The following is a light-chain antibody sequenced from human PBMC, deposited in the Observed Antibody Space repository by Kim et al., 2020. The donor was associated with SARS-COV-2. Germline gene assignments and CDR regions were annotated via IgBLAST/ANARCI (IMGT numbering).Light chain of an antibody. CDR1: SSNIGSNY. Sequence: ELTQPPSTSGTPGQRVTISCSGSSSNIGSNYVYWYQQLPGTAPKLLIYKNNQRPSGVPDRFSGSKSGTSASLAISGLRSEDEADYYCAAWDDSLSGRVFGGGTQLTVL. CDR3: AAWDDSLSGRV. V-gene: IGLV1-47*01. J-gene: IGLJ2*01. CDR2: KNN.